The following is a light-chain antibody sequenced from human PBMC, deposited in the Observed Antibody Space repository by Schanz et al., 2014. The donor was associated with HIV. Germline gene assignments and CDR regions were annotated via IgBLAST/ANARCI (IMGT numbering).Light chain of an antibody. CDR2: GAS. CDR3: QQFYSVPPYT. J-gene: IGKJ2*01. V-gene: IGKV3-20*01. CDR1: QSVSSSY. Sequence: EIVLTQSPGTLSLSPGERATLSCRASQSVSSSYLAWYQQKPGQAPRLLIYGASTRATGVPDRFSGSGSGTDFTLTISSLQAEDVAVYYCQQFYSVPPYTFGQGTKLEIK.